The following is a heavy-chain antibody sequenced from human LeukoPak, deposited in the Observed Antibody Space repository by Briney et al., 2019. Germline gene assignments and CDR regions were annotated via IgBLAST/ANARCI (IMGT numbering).Heavy chain of an antibody. CDR3: ARGPRLLWFGELQIYYYYGMDV. Sequence: PAETLSLTCAVYGVSFSGYYWSWLRQPPGKGLEWIGEINHSGSTNYNPSLKSRVTISLDTSKNQFSLKLSSVTAADTAVYYCARGPRLLWFGELQIYYYYGMDVWGQGTTVTVSS. V-gene: IGHV4-34*01. CDR2: INHSGST. D-gene: IGHD3-10*01. CDR1: GVSFSGYY. J-gene: IGHJ6*02.